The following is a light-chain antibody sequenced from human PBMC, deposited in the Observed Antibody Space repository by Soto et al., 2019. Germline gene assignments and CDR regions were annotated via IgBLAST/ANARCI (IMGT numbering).Light chain of an antibody. J-gene: IGKJ4*01. Sequence: EIVWTQSPGTLSLSPGERATLSCRTSQSVSSSYLAWYQQKTGQAPRLLIYGASSRATGIPDRFSGSGSGTDFTLTISRLEPEGSAVYYFQQYGSSPLTVGGGTKVEIK. V-gene: IGKV3-20*01. CDR2: GAS. CDR1: QSVSSSY. CDR3: QQYGSSPLT.